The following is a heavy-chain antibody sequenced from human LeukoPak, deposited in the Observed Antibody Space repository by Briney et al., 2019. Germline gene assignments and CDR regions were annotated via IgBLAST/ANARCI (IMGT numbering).Heavy chain of an antibody. CDR2: IKQDGSEK. J-gene: IGHJ4*02. CDR1: GFTFSSYW. CDR3: ARERGYCSSTSCYPFDY. D-gene: IGHD2-2*01. V-gene: IGHV3-7*03. Sequence: GGSLRLSCAASGFTFSSYWMSCVRQAPGKGLEWVANIKQDGSEKYYVDSVKGRFTISRDNAKNSLYLQMNSLRAEDTAVYYCARERGYCSSTSCYPFDYWGQGTLVTVSS.